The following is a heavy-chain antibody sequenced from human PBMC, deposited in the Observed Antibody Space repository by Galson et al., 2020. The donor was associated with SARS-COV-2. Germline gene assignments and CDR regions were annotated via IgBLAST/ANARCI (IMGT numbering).Heavy chain of an antibody. CDR3: ASIAAADTLYYYYGMDV. D-gene: IGHD6-13*01. CDR1: GFTFSSYA. J-gene: IGHJ6*02. Sequence: GESLKISCAASGFTFSSYAMHWVRQAPGKGLEWVAVISYDGSNKYYADSVKGRFTISRDNSKNTLYLQMNSLRAEDTAVYYCASIAAADTLYYYYGMDVWGQGTTVTVSS. V-gene: IGHV3-30*07. CDR2: ISYDGSNK.